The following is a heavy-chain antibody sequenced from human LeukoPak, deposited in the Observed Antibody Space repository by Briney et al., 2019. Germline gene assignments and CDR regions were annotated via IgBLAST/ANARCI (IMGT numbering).Heavy chain of an antibody. V-gene: IGHV3-21*01. CDR1: GFTFSTYS. CDR2: ISSDSHYI. D-gene: IGHD1-14*01. J-gene: IGHJ6*02. CDR3: ARVFFNQYGMDV. Sequence: PGGSLRLSCAASGFTFSTYSMNWVRQAPGKGLEWVSSISSDSHYIYYADSMKGRFTISRDNAKNSLYLQINSLRAEDTAVYYCARVFFNQYGMDVWGQGTTVTVSS.